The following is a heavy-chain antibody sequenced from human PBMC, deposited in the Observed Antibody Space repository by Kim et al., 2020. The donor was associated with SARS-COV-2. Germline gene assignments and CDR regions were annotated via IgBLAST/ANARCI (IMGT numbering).Heavy chain of an antibody. CDR3: ARDSQRGDMRIPNLPDY. CDR2: IIPIFGTA. Sequence: SVKVSCKASGGTFSSYAISWVRQAPGQGLEWMGGIIPIFGTANYAQKFQGRVTITADESTSTAYMELSSLRSEDTAVYYCARDSQRGDMRIPNLPDYWGQGTLVTVSS. J-gene: IGHJ4*02. D-gene: IGHD2-15*01. CDR1: GGTFSSYA. V-gene: IGHV1-69*13.